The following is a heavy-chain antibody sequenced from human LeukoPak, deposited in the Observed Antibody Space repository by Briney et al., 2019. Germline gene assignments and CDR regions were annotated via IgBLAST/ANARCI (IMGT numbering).Heavy chain of an antibody. D-gene: IGHD6-6*01. CDR3: ARASGSSSGGWVYYYYMDV. V-gene: IGHV3-30*02. CDR2: IRYDGSNK. Sequence: GGSLRLSCAASGFTFSSYGMHWVRQAPGKGLEWVAFIRYDGSNKYYADSVKGRFTISRDNSKNTLYLQMNSLRAEDTAVYYCARASGSSSGGWVYYYYMDVWGKGTTVTVSS. CDR1: GFTFSSYG. J-gene: IGHJ6*03.